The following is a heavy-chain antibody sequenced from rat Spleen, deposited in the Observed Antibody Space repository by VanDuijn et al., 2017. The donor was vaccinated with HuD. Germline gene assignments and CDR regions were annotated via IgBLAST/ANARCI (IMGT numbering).Heavy chain of an antibody. CDR3: ARLTTVALFDY. CDR1: GFIFSNYY. V-gene: IGHV5-25*01. D-gene: IGHD1-3*01. Sequence: EVQLVESGGGLVQPGRSMSLSCAASGFIFSNYYMVWVRQAPTKGLEWVASISTSGGSTYYRDSVKGRFTVSRDNAKSTLYLQMDSLRSEDTATYYCARLTTVALFDYWGQGVMVTVSS. J-gene: IGHJ2*01. CDR2: ISTSGGST.